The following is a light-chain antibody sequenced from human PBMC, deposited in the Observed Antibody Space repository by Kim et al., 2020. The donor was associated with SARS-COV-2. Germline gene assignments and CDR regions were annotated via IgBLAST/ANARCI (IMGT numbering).Light chain of an antibody. CDR2: KVS. V-gene: IGKV1-5*03. J-gene: IGKJ1*01. CDR3: QQYNSYWWT. Sequence: DIQMTQSPSILSASVGDRVTITCRASQSLNNWLAWFQQKPGKAPRVLIYKVSNLEDGVPSRFSGSGSGTEFTLTISSLQPDDFATYYCQQYNSYWWTFGQGTKVDIK. CDR1: QSLNNW.